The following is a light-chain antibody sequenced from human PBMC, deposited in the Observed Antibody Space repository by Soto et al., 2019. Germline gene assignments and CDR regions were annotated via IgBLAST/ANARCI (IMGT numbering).Light chain of an antibody. Sequence: QAVVTQPPSVSGAPGQRVTISCTGSSSNIGAGYDVHWYQQLPRTAPKLLIYGNSNRPSGVPDRFSGSKSGTSASLAITGLQAEDEADYYCQSYDSSLSIHVVFGGGTKLTVL. V-gene: IGLV1-40*01. CDR2: GNS. J-gene: IGLJ2*01. CDR1: SSNIGAGYD. CDR3: QSYDSSLSIHVV.